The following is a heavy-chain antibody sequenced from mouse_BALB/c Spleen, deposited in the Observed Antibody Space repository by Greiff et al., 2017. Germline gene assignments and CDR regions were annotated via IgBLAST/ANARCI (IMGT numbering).Heavy chain of an antibody. CDR1: GYTFTSYW. CDR3: ARGPGAY. Sequence: VQLQQPGAELVKPGASVKLSCKASGYTFTSYWMHWVKQRPGQGLEWIGEINPSNGRTNYNEKFKSKATLTVDKSSSTAYMQLSSLTSEDSAVYYCARGPGAYWGQGTLVTVSA. CDR2: INPSNGRT. J-gene: IGHJ3*01. V-gene: IGHV1S81*02.